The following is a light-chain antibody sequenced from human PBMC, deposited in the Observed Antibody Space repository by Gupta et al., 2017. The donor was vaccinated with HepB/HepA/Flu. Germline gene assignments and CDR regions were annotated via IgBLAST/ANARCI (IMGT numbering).Light chain of an antibody. CDR1: QGIIND. CDR2: SAS. J-gene: IGKJ1*01. CDR3: LQEYNFPWT. Sequence: AIQMTQSPSSLSASVGDRVTITCRASQGIINDLDWYQKKPGQAPKLLIFSASRLQSGVPSRFSGSGSGTDFTLTINSLQPEDFATYYCLQEYNFPWTFGQGTTVEIK. V-gene: IGKV1-6*01.